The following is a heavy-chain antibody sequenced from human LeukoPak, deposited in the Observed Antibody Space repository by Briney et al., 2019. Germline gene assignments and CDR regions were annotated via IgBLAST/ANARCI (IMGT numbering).Heavy chain of an antibody. CDR3: AKNPSSIHGGMDV. D-gene: IGHD6-6*01. Sequence: SETLSLTCTVSGGSMSSYYWSWIWHRPPKGLGVVGYVFYGVSSNYNPSLKSRVTISVDTSKNQFSLHLSSVTAADTAGYYCAKNPSSIHGGMDVWGQGTTVTVSS. CDR1: GGSMSSYY. J-gene: IGHJ6*02. CDR2: VFYGVSS. V-gene: IGHV4-59*13.